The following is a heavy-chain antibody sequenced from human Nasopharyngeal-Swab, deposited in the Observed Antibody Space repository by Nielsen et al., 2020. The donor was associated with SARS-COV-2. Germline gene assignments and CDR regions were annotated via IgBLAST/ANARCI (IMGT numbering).Heavy chain of an antibody. CDR3: ARVPLTAAGYYFDY. Sequence: SQTLSLTCPIPGDSVSSNSAAWNWIRHSPSRGLEWLGRIYNRSKGYNDYAVSVKSRITINPDTSKNQFSLPLNSVTPEDTAVYYCARVPLTAAGYYFDYWGQGTLVTVSS. CDR1: GDSVSSNSAA. J-gene: IGHJ4*02. D-gene: IGHD6-13*01. V-gene: IGHV6-1*01. CDR2: IYNRSKGYN.